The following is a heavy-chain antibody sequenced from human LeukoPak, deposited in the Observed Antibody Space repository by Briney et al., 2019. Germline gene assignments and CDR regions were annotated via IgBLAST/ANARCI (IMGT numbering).Heavy chain of an antibody. CDR3: AKLISPYDY. V-gene: IGHV3-30*02. Sequence: GGSLRLSCAASGFPFSTYGMHWVRQAPGKGLEWVSFIRYDGANKYYADSVKGRFTISRDNSKNTLYLQMNSLRPEDTAVYYCAKLISPYDYWGQGTLVTVSS. CDR2: IRYDGANK. CDR1: GFPFSTYG. J-gene: IGHJ4*02.